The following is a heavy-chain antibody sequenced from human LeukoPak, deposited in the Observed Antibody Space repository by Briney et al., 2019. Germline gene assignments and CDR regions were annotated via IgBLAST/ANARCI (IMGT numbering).Heavy chain of an antibody. CDR3: ARASTPAATGY. J-gene: IGHJ4*02. D-gene: IGHD2-2*01. V-gene: IGHV1-46*01. CDR1: GYTFTGYY. Sequence: ASVKVSCKASGYTFTGYYMHWVRQAPGQGLEWMGIINPSGGSTDYAQKFQGRVTMTRDTSTSTVYMELSSLRSEDTAVYYCARASTPAATGYWGQGTLVTVSS. CDR2: INPSGGST.